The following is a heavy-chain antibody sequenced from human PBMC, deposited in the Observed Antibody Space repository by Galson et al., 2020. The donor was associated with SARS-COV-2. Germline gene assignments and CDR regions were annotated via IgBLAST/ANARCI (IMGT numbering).Heavy chain of an antibody. CDR2: IYYTWIT. CDR1: GGSISRYF. D-gene: IGHD3-22*01. J-gene: IGHJ4*02. CDR3: AGVTNYYDSRRFPKRWVDR. Sequence: SETLSLTCTVSGGSISRYFWSWIRQSPGKGLEWMGHIYYTWITNYNPSLRGRVTVSIDTSKYQFSLKLSSVTAADTAVYYCAGVTNYYDSRRFPKRWVDRWGQGTLVTVSS. V-gene: IGHV4-59*08.